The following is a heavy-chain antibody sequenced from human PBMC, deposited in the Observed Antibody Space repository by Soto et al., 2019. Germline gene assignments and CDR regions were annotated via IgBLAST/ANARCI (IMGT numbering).Heavy chain of an antibody. V-gene: IGHV3-30-3*01. J-gene: IGHJ5*02. CDR2: ISYDGSNK. CDR1: GFTFSSYA. D-gene: IGHD2-15*01. CDR3: ARDYSDGYCSGGSCYDP. Sequence: QMQLVESGGGVVQPGRSLRLSCAASGFTFSSYAMHWVRQAPGKGLEWVAVISYDGSNKYYADSVKGRFTISRDNSKNTLYLQMNSLRAEDTAVYYCARDYSDGYCSGGSCYDPWGQGTLVTVSS.